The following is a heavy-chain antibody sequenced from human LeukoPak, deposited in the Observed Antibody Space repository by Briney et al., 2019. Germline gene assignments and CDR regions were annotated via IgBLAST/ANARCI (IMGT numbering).Heavy chain of an antibody. D-gene: IGHD4-17*01. CDR3: AKDLLNLRSHDYGDYGGPEYFQH. Sequence: PGGSLRLSCAASGFTFSSYAMSWVRQAPGKGLEWVSAISGSGGSTYYADSVKGRFTISRDNSKNTLYLQMNSLRAEDTAVYYCAKDLLNLRSHDYGDYGGPEYFQHWGQGTLVTVSS. CDR1: GFTFSSYA. CDR2: ISGSGGST. J-gene: IGHJ1*01. V-gene: IGHV3-23*01.